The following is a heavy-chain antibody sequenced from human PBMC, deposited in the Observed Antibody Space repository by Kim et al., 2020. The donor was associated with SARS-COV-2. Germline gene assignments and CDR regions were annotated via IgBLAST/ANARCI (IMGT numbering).Heavy chain of an antibody. Sequence: ASVKVSCKASGYTFTSYDINWVRQATGQGLEWMGWMNPNSGNTGYAQKFQGRVTMTRNTSISTAYMELSSLRSEDTAVYYCARGFWFWSGSYSENWFDPWGQGTLVTVSS. CDR2: MNPNSGNT. V-gene: IGHV1-8*01. D-gene: IGHD1-26*01. J-gene: IGHJ5*02. CDR1: GYTFTSYD. CDR3: ARGFWFWSGSYSENWFDP.